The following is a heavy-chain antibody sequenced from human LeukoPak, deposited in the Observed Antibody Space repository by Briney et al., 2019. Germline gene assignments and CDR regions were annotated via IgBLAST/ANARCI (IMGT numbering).Heavy chain of an antibody. CDR3: AKDREVPAGAGAFDI. J-gene: IGHJ3*02. V-gene: IGHV3-30*02. D-gene: IGHD2-2*01. CDR2: IRYDGSNK. Sequence: GGSLRLSCAASGFTFSSYGMHWVRQAPGKGLEWVAFIRYDGSNKYYADSVKGRFTISRDNSKNTLYLQMNSLRAEDTAVYYCAKDREVPAGAGAFDIWGQGTMVTVSA. CDR1: GFTFSSYG.